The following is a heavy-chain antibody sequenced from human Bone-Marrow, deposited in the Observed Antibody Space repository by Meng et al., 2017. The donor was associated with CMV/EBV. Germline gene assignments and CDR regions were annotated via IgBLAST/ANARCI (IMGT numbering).Heavy chain of an antibody. D-gene: IGHD2-8*02. CDR3: TRDGHTGRHGWRYDTGWFDP. J-gene: IGHJ5*02. Sequence: SVKVSCKASGGTFSSYAISWVRQAPGQGLEWMGGIIPIFGTANYAQNFQGRLSMTISTSTSTAYMELNSLRSEDTAVYYCTRDGHTGRHGWRYDTGWFDPWGQGTLVTISS. V-gene: IGHV1-69*05. CDR1: GGTFSSYA. CDR2: IIPIFGTA.